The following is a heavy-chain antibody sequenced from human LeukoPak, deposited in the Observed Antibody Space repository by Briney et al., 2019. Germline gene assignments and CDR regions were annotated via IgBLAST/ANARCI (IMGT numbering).Heavy chain of an antibody. CDR2: IYYSGST. Sequence: SETLSLTCTVSGGSISSSSYYWGWIRQPPGKGLEWIGSIYYSGSTYYNPSLKSRVTISVDTSKNQFSLKLSSVTAADMAVYYCARGGRYGDYDYYYMDVWGKGTTVTVSS. CDR1: GGSISSSSYY. CDR3: ARGGRYGDYDYYYMDV. D-gene: IGHD4-17*01. J-gene: IGHJ6*03. V-gene: IGHV4-39*07.